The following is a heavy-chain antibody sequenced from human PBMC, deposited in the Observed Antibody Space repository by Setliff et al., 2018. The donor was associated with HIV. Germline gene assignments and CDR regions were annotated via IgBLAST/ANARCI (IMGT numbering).Heavy chain of an antibody. CDR1: GGSSSGYY. CDR3: ARVGYYDSSFDY. J-gene: IGHJ4*02. V-gene: IGHV4-34*01. Sequence: PSETLSLTCDVYGGSSSGYYWSWIRQPPGKGLEWIGKINHSGSTNYNPSLKSRVTISVDTSRNQFSLKLNSVTAADTAAYYCARVGYYDSSFDYWGQGTLVTVSS. CDR2: INHSGST. D-gene: IGHD3-22*01.